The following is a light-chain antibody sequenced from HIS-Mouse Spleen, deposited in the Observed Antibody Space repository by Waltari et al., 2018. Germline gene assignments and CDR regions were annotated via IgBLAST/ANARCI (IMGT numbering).Light chain of an antibody. CDR2: EVS. J-gene: IGLJ2*01. CDR3: SSYTSSSTVV. V-gene: IGLV2-14*01. CDR1: SRDVGGSTY. Sequence: QSALTQPASVSGSPGQSITISCTGTSRDVGGSTYVSWYQQHPGKAPKLMIYEVSNRPSGVSNRFSGSKSGNTASLTISGLQAEDEADYYCSSYTSSSTVVFGGGTKLTVL.